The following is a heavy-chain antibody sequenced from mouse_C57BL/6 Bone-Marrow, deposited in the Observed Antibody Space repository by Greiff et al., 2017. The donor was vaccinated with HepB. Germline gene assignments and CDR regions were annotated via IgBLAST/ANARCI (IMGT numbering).Heavy chain of an antibody. D-gene: IGHD4-1*01. CDR1: GYTFTDHT. V-gene: IGHV1-78*01. CDR3: ARELGPYWYFDV. J-gene: IGHJ1*03. CDR2: IYPRDGST. Sequence: VKLVESDAELVKPGASVKISCKVSGYTFTDHTIHWMKQRPEQGLEWIGYIYPRDGSTKYNEKFKGKATLTADKSSSTAYMQLNSLTSEDSAVYFCARELGPYWYFDVWGTGTTVTVSS.